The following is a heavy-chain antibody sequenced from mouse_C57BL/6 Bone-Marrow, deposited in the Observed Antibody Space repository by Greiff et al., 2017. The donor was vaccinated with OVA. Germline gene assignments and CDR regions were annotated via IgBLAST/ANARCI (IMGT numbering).Heavy chain of an antibody. CDR1: GYSITSDY. V-gene: IGHV3-8*01. CDR2: ISYSGST. CDR3: ARSLYGNYWYFDV. Sequence: EVHLVESGPGLAKPSQTLSLTCSVTGYSITSDYWNWIRKFPGNKLEYMGYISYSGSTYYNPSLKSRISITRDTSKNQYYLQLNSVTTEDTATYYCARSLYGNYWYFDVWGTGTTVTVSS. D-gene: IGHD2-1*01. J-gene: IGHJ1*03.